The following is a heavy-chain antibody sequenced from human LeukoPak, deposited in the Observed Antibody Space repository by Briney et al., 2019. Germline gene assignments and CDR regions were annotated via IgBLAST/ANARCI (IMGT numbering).Heavy chain of an antibody. V-gene: IGHV3-43*02. D-gene: IGHD4-17*01. Sequence: GGSLRLSCAASGFRFDDFAVHWVRQAPGKGLEWVSLVGGNGGATYYADSVKGRFTISRDNSKNSLYLQMNSLRTDDTALYYCVKDMGDYGDYVVHYWGQGTLVSVSS. CDR2: VGGNGGAT. CDR1: GFRFDDFA. CDR3: VKDMGDYGDYVVHY. J-gene: IGHJ4*02.